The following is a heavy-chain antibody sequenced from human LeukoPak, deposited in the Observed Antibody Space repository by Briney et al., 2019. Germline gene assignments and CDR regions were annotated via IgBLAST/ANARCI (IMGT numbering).Heavy chain of an antibody. CDR3: ARDSGTTGEVKFDP. CDR1: GGSINSY. CDR2: MSGSGST. J-gene: IGHJ5*02. Sequence: SETLSLTCTVSGGSINSYWSWLRQPAGKGLEWIGRMSGSGSTTYNPSLKSRLSISIDTSKNQFSLKLMPVTAADTAVYYCARDSGTTGEVKFDPWGQGTLVTVSS. V-gene: IGHV4-4*07. D-gene: IGHD4-17*01.